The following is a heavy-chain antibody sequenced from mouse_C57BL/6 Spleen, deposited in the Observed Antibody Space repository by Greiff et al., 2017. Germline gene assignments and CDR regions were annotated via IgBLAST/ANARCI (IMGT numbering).Heavy chain of an antibody. J-gene: IGHJ4*01. V-gene: IGHV1-81*01. Sequence: VMLVESGAELARPGASVKLSCKASGYTFTSYGISWVKQRTGQGLEWIGEIYPRSGNTYYNEKFKGKATLTADKSSSTAYMELRSLTSEDSAVYFCARCITTVVAEPYYAMDYWGQGTSVTVSS. CDR1: GYTFTSYG. CDR2: IYPRSGNT. CDR3: ARCITTVVAEPYYAMDY. D-gene: IGHD1-1*01.